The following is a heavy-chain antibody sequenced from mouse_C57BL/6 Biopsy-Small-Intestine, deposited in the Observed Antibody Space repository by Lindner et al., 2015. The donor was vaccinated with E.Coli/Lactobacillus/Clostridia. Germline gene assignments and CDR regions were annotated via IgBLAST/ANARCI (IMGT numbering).Heavy chain of an antibody. D-gene: IGHD1-1*01. V-gene: IGHV1S18*01. CDR2: IVVGSGNT. Sequence: SVKVSCKASGFTFNMSAMQWVRQARGQRLEWIGWIVVGSGNTNYAQKFQERVTITRDMSTSTAYMELSSLRSEDTAVYYCAAGGYYYDSSGSYYRPNYYYYGMDVWGQGTTVTVSS. CDR3: AAGGYYYDSSGSYYRPNYYYYGMDV. J-gene: IGHJ4*01. CDR1: GFTFNMSA.